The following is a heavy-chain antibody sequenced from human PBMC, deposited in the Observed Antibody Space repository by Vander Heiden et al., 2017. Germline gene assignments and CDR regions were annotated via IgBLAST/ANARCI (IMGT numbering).Heavy chain of an antibody. CDR1: GFTFSRYA. CDR3: AKITGRGYSYGTAFDY. J-gene: IGHJ4*02. CDR2: ISGSGGST. Sequence: EVQLLESGGGLVQPGGSLRLSCAASGFTFSRYAMSWVRQAPGKGLEWVSAISGSGGSTYYADSVKGRFTISRDNSKNTLYLQMNSLRAEDTAVYYCAKITGRGYSYGTAFDYWGQGTLVTVSS. D-gene: IGHD5-18*01. V-gene: IGHV3-23*01.